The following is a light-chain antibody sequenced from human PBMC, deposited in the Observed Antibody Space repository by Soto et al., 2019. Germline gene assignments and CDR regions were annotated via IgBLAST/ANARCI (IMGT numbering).Light chain of an antibody. J-gene: IGKJ1*01. V-gene: IGKV1-9*01. CDR3: QQFNTYPRT. Sequence: DIQLTQSPSVLSASVGDTLTITCRASQALSNYLAWYQQKPGKXPKXXIYSASTLQSGVPSRFSGSGSGTELTLTISSLQPEDCATDYCQQFNTYPRTFGQGTKVDIK. CDR1: QALSNY. CDR2: SAS.